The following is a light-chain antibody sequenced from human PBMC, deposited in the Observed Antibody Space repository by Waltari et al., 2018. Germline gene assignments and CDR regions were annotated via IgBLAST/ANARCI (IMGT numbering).Light chain of an antibody. CDR2: KAS. J-gene: IGKJ2*01. CDR3: HQFYVAPHT. V-gene: IGKV1-5*03. CDR1: QSISTW. Sequence: DIQMTQSPSTLSASVGDRVTITCRARQSISTWLAWYQQKAGEAPKLLLYKASSLETGVPSRCSGSGSGTEFTLTISSLQAEDVAVYYCHQFYVAPHTFGQGTRLVIK.